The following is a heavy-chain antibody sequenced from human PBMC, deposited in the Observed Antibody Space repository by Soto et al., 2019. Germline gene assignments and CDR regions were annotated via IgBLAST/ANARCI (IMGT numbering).Heavy chain of an antibody. Sequence: SVKVSCKASGFTFTSSAVQWVRQARGQRLEWIGWIVVGSGDTNYAQKFQERVTITRDMSTSTAYMELSSLRSEDTAVYYCAAEPRDSSSWFHEYYYYGMDVWGQGTTVTVSS. CDR3: AAEPRDSSSWFHEYYYYGMDV. V-gene: IGHV1-58*01. CDR2: IVVGSGDT. D-gene: IGHD6-13*01. CDR1: GFTFTSSA. J-gene: IGHJ6*02.